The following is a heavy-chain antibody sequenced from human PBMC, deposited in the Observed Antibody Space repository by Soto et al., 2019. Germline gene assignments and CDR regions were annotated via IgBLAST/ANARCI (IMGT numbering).Heavy chain of an antibody. CDR2: SYWDDDK. V-gene: IGHV2-5*02. D-gene: IGHD3-3*01. J-gene: IGHJ4*02. CDR1: GFSLTTRGVG. CDR3: AHRVLRTVFGLVTTTAIYFDF. Sequence: QITLNESGPTVVRPTETLTLTCRFSGFSLTTRGVGVGWIRQAPGKAPEWLALSYWDDDKRYSASLKSRLTITKATSKNQVVMTVSDLDPTDTATYYCAHRVLRTVFGLVTTTAIYFDFWGQGTPVAVSS.